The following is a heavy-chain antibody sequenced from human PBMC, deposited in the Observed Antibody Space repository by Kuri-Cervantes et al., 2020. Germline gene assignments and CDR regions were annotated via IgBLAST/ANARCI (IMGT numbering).Heavy chain of an antibody. CDR1: GFTFGNYD. D-gene: IGHD3-22*01. V-gene: IGHV3-13*01. Sequence: GGSLRLSCAASGFTFGNYDMHWVRQPTGKGLGWVSAIGTAGDTYYPGSVKGRFTISRENATNSLYLQMNSLRAGNTAVYYCARGRYDYHTSGFPYYFDSWGQGTQVTVSS. CDR3: ARGRYDYHTSGFPYYFDS. CDR2: IGTAGDT. J-gene: IGHJ4*02.